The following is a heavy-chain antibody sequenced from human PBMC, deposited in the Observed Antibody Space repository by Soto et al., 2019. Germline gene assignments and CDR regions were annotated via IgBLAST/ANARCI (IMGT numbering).Heavy chain of an antibody. J-gene: IGHJ4*02. V-gene: IGHV3-23*01. Sequence: EVQLLESGGGLVHPGGSLRLSCAASGFTFSMSSMTWVRQAPGKGLEWVSTTGLNGRTTYYADSVKGWFTVSRANSKNTLDLHLSSLRAEDTAVYYCATVHSTSRSFDYWGQGTLVNVSS. CDR3: ATVHSTSRSFDY. CDR2: TGLNGRTT. D-gene: IGHD6-6*01. CDR1: GFTFSMSS.